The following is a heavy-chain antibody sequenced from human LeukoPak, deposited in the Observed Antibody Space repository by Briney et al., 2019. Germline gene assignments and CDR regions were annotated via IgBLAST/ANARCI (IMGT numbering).Heavy chain of an antibody. J-gene: IGHJ3*01. CDR3: ATVRNGYHTDAFDF. D-gene: IGHD2-2*03. Sequence: GESLKISCRGSGYSFTNCSIGWGRQMPGKGLEWMGTIYPGDSDTRYSPSFQGQVTISADKSITTAYLQWSSLKASDTAIYYCATVRNGYHTDAFDFWGQGTMVTVSS. CDR2: IYPGDSDT. V-gene: IGHV5-51*01. CDR1: GYSFTNCS.